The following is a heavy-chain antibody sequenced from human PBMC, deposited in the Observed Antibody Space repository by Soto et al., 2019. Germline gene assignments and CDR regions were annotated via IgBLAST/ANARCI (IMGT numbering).Heavy chain of an antibody. V-gene: IGHV1-2*04. CDR1: GYTFTGYY. J-gene: IGHJ4*02. D-gene: IGHD3-22*01. CDR3: ARGFYYYDSSGTYYFDY. Sequence: QVQLVQSGAEVKKPGASVKVSCKASGYTFTGYYMHWVRQAPGQGLEWMGWINPNSGGTNYAQKFQGWVTMIRDTSISTAYMELSRLRSDDTAVYYCARGFYYYDSSGTYYFDYWGQGTLVTVSS. CDR2: INPNSGGT.